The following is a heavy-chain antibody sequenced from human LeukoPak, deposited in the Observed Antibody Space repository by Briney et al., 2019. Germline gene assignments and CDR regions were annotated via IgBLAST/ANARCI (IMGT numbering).Heavy chain of an antibody. CDR2: INHSGST. V-gene: IGHV4-34*01. Sequence: SETLSLTCAVYGGSFSGYYWSWIRQPPGKGLEWIGEINHSGSTNYNPSLKSRVTISVDTSKNQFALKLSSVTAADTAVYYCARKGSGLRPWGQGTLVTVSS. CDR3: ARKGSGLRP. J-gene: IGHJ4*02. CDR1: GGSFSGYY. D-gene: IGHD6-19*01.